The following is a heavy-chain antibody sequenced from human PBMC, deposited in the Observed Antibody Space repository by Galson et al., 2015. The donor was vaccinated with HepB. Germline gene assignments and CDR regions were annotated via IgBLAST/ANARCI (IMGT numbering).Heavy chain of an antibody. J-gene: IGHJ6*02. Sequence: SLRLSCAASGFTFSSYWMHWVRQAPGKGLVWVSRINSDGSSTSYADSVKGRFTISRDNAKNTLYLQMNSLRAEDTAVYYCARGHNSGGVPLKYYYYYYGMDVWGQGTTVTVSS. CDR1: GFTFSSYW. CDR2: INSDGSST. V-gene: IGHV3-74*01. CDR3: ARGHNSGGVPLKYYYYYYGMDV. D-gene: IGHD1-26*01.